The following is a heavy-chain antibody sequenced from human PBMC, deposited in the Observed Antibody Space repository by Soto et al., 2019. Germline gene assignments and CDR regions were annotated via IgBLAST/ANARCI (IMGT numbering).Heavy chain of an antibody. CDR1: GYTFRNFG. Sequence: QLQLLQSGAEVKKPGASVKVTCKASGYTFRNFGISWVRQAPGQGLEWMGWISAYNANANYAQKFQGRLTMPADTSTSTAYMELRSLRSDDTAVYYCARENSYFDYWGQGTLVTVSS. J-gene: IGHJ4*02. CDR2: ISAYNANA. V-gene: IGHV1-18*01. CDR3: ARENSYFDY.